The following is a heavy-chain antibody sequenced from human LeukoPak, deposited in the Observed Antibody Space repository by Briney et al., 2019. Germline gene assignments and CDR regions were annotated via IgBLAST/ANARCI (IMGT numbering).Heavy chain of an antibody. CDR3: ARGDNIVVVPAAIGWFDP. CDR2: MNPNSGNT. Sequence: ASVKVSCKASGYTFTSYDINWVRQATGQGLEWMGWMNPNSGNTDYAQKFQGRVTMTRDTSISTAYMELSRLRSDDTAVYYCARGDNIVVVPAAIGWFDPWGQGTLVTVSS. J-gene: IGHJ5*02. V-gene: IGHV1-8*01. D-gene: IGHD2-2*02. CDR1: GYTFTSYD.